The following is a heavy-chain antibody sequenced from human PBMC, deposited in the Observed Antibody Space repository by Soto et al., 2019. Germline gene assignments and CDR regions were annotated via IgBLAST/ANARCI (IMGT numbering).Heavy chain of an antibody. Sequence: SQTLSLTCAISGDSVSSDSAAWNWIRQSPSRGLEWLGRTYYRSKWYSDYVGSVKSRITINADTSKNQLSLQLNSVTPEDTAVYFCARATWLDYAFDIWGQGTMVTVSS. CDR3: ARATWLDYAFDI. V-gene: IGHV6-1*01. CDR2: TYYRSKWYS. CDR1: GDSVSSDSAA. D-gene: IGHD6-19*01. J-gene: IGHJ3*02.